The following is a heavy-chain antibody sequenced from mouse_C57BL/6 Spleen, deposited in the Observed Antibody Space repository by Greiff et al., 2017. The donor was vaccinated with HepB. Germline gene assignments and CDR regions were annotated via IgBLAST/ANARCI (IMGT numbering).Heavy chain of an antibody. CDR2: ISSGGDYI. Sequence: EVKLVESGEGLVKPGGSLKFSCAASGFTFSSYAMSWVRQTPEKRLEWVAYISSGGDYIYYADTVKGRYTISRDKARNTLYLQMSSLKSEDTAMYYCAREEIGEFDYWGQGTTLAVSS. CDR3: AREEIGEFDY. V-gene: IGHV5S21*01. CDR1: GFTFSSYA. J-gene: IGHJ2*01.